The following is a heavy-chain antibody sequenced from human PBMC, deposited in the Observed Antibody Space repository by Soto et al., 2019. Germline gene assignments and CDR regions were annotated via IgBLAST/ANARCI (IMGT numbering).Heavy chain of an antibody. V-gene: IGHV3-48*01. Sequence: SLRLSCAASAFTFTMFIMNWVRQAPGKGLEWVSYIGGDSSTLYYADSVKGRFTISRDNAKNSLYLQMNSLRAEDTAVYYCARLRSGWYTYFAYWGQGALVTVSS. D-gene: IGHD6-19*01. CDR3: ARLRSGWYTYFAY. J-gene: IGHJ4*02. CDR2: IGGDSSTL. CDR1: AFTFTMFI.